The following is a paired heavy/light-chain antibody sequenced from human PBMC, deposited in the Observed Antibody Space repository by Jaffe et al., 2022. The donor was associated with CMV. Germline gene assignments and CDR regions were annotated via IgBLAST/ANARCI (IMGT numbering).Light chain of an antibody. CDR1: QSLLDSDDGNTY. CDR3: MQRIEFPLT. V-gene: IGKV2-40*01. CDR2: TLS. Sequence: DIVMTQTPLSLPVTPGEPASISCRSSQSLLDSDDGNTYLDWYLQKPGQSPQLLIYTLSYRASGVPDRFSGSGSGTDFTLKISRVEAEDVGVYYCMQRIEFPLTFGQGTKLEIK. J-gene: IGKJ2*01.
Heavy chain of an antibody. D-gene: IGHD1-7*01. CDR3: ARGFVLELSLYYYYYGMDV. V-gene: IGHV1-69*01. Sequence: QVQLVQSGAEVKKPGSSVKVSCKASGGTFSSYAISWVRQAPGQGLEWMGGIIPIFGTANYAQKFQGRVTITADESTSTAYMELSSLRSEDTAVYYCARGFVLELSLYYYYYGMDVWGQGTTVTVSS. CDR1: GGTFSSYA. J-gene: IGHJ6*02. CDR2: IIPIFGTA.